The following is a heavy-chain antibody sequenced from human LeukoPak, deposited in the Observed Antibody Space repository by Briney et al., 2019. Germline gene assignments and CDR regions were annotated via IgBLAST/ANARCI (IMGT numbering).Heavy chain of an antibody. CDR1: GFTVSSNY. CDR2: ISSSSSTI. V-gene: IGHV3-48*01. J-gene: IGHJ4*02. CDR3: ARAWSSS. Sequence: PGGSLRLSCAASGFTVSSNYMSWVRQAPGKGLEWVSYISSSSSTIYYADSVKGRFTISRDNAKNSLYLQMNSLRAEDTAVYYCARAWSSSWGQGTLVTVSS. D-gene: IGHD6-6*01.